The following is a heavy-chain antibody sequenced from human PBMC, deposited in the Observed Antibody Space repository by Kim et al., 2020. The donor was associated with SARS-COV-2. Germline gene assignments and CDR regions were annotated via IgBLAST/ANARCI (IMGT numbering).Heavy chain of an antibody. V-gene: IGHV3-23*01. CDR1: GFTFSSYA. D-gene: IGHD3-9*01. CDR3: AKDAGGYYDILTGYYPFDY. CDR2: ISGSGGST. J-gene: IGHJ4*02. Sequence: GGSLRLSCAASGFTFSSYAMSWVRQAPGKGLEWVSAISGSGGSTYYADSVKGRFTISRDNSKNTLYLQMNSLRAEDTAVYYCAKDAGGYYDILTGYYPFDYSGEGTMVTVSS.